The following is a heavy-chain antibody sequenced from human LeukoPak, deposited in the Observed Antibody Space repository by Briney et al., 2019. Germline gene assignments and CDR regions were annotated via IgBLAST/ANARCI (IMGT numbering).Heavy chain of an antibody. J-gene: IGHJ3*02. D-gene: IGHD2-2*01. Sequence: ASVKVSCKASGYTLTSYDINWVRQATGQGLEWMGWMNPNSGNTGYAQKFQGRVTMTRNTSISTAYMELSSLRSEDTAVYYCASRGQLGEAFDIWGQGTMVTVSS. CDR3: ASRGQLGEAFDI. CDR2: MNPNSGNT. CDR1: GYTLTSYD. V-gene: IGHV1-8*01.